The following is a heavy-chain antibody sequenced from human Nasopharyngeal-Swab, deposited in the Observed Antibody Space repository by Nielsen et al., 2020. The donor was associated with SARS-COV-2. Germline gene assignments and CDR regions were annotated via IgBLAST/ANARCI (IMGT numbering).Heavy chain of an antibody. J-gene: IGHJ6*02. CDR2: IIPIFGTA. CDR1: GGTFSSYA. CDR3: ARVVPDYGDDYYYYGMDV. V-gene: IGHV1-69*13. Sequence: PSVKVSCKASGGTFSSYAISWVRQAPGQGLEWMGGIIPIFGTANYAQKFQGRVTITADESTSTAYMELSSLRSEDTAVYYCARVVPDYGDDYYYYGMDVWGQGTTVTVSS. D-gene: IGHD4-17*01.